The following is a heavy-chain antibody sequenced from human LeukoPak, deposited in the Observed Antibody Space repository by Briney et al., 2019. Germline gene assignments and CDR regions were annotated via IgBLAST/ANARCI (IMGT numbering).Heavy chain of an antibody. Sequence: GGSLRLSCAASGFTLSNYWMHWVRQAPGKGLVWVSRINTDGSTTSYVDSVKGRFTISRDNTKNTLYLHMNSLRAEDTAVYYCARVPVGSYSFDYWGQGTLVTVSS. V-gene: IGHV3-74*01. CDR3: ARVPVGSYSFDY. J-gene: IGHJ4*02. D-gene: IGHD1-26*01. CDR1: GFTLSNYW. CDR2: INTDGSTT.